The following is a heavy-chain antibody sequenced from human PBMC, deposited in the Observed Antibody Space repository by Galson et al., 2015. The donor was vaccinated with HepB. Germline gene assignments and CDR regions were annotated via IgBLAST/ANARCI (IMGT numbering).Heavy chain of an antibody. J-gene: IGHJ4*02. CDR3: ARRCSSTYCQRGIDF. D-gene: IGHD2-2*01. V-gene: IGHV5-51*01. Sequence: QSGAEVKKPGESLKISCQGSGYSFTTYWIGWVRQMPGKGLEWMGIVFPGDSDARYSPSFRGQVTISADKSINTAYLQWSSLKASDTAIYYCARRCSSTYCQRGIDFWGQGTLVTVSS. CDR2: VFPGDSDA. CDR1: GYSFTTYW.